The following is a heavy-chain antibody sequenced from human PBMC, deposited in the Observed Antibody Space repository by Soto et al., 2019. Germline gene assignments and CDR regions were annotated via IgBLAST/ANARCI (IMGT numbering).Heavy chain of an antibody. CDR1: GYSFATSG. V-gene: IGHV1-18*01. CDR2: ISAYNGNT. J-gene: IGHJ4*02. CDR3: ARAGQYYDSSGYAD. Sequence: QVKLVQSGTEVKKPGASMTVSCKASGYSFATSGISWVRQAPGQGLEWMGWISAYNGNTNYDQKLQDRLIMTTDTSTSTADLEVRSLRSDDTAVYYCARAGQYYDSSGYADWGQGTLVTVSS. D-gene: IGHD3-22*01.